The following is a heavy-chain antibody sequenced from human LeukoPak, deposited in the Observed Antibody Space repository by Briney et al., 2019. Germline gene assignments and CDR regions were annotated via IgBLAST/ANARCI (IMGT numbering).Heavy chain of an antibody. CDR2: IGAGGTFT. J-gene: IGHJ4*02. V-gene: IGHV3-23*01. D-gene: IGHD3-10*01. CDR3: AKGTERYREVSSFDS. CDR1: GFTFSSYA. Sequence: GGSLRLSCTASGFTFSSYAMNWVRQAPGKGLEWVSGIGAGGTFTYYADSVKGRFTISRDNSENTLYLQMNSLRAEDTATYYCAKGTERYREVSSFDSWGQGTQVTVSS.